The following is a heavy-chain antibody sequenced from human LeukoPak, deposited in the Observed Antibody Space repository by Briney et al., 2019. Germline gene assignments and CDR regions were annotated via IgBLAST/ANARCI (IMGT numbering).Heavy chain of an antibody. CDR2: IIPIFGTA. Sequence: GASVKVSCKASGGTFSSYAISWVRQAPGQGLEWMGGIIPIFGTANYAQKFQGRVTITTDESTSTAYMELSSLRSEDTAVYYCAKNVRGPRGYYMDVWGKGTTVTVSS. V-gene: IGHV1-69*05. D-gene: IGHD2/OR15-2a*01. J-gene: IGHJ6*03. CDR3: AKNVRGPRGYYMDV. CDR1: GGTFSSYA.